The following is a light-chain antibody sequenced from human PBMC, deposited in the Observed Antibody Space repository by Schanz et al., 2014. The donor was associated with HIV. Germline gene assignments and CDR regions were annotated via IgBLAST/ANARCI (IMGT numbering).Light chain of an antibody. CDR1: SSNIGSNY. J-gene: IGLJ1*01. CDR2: RNN. Sequence: QSVLTQPPSASGPPGQRVTISCSGSSSNIGSNYVYWYQQLPGTAPKLLIYRNNQRPSGVPDRFSGSKSGASATLDITGLQTGDEANYYCGTWDSRMSVGFVFGSGTKLTVL. V-gene: IGLV1-47*01. CDR3: GTWDSRMSVGFV.